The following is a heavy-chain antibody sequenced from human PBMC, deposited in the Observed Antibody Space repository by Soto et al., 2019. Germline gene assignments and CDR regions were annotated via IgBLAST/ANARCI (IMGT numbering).Heavy chain of an antibody. J-gene: IGHJ6*02. CDR3: ARRKRYCSGGSCPSGQYGMDV. CDR1: GFTFSSYG. D-gene: IGHD2-15*01. CDR2: IWYDGSNK. Sequence: GGSLRLSCAASGFTFSSYGMHWVRQAPGKGLGWVAVIWYDGSNKYYADSVKGRFTISRDNSKNTLYLQMNSLRAEDTAVYYCARRKRYCSGGSCPSGQYGMDVWGQGTTVTVSS. V-gene: IGHV3-33*01.